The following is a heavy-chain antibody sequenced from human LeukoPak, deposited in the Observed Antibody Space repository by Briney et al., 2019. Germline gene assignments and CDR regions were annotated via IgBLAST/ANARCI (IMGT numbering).Heavy chain of an antibody. D-gene: IGHD4-23*01. V-gene: IGHV1-69*04. CDR1: GGTFSSYA. CDR2: IIPILGIA. Sequence: SVKVSCKASGGTFSSYAISWVRQAPGQGLDWMGRIIPILGIANYAQKFQGRVTITADKSTSTAYMELSSLRSEDTAVYYCASLRWQEVDGMDVWGQGTTVTVSS. J-gene: IGHJ6*02. CDR3: ASLRWQEVDGMDV.